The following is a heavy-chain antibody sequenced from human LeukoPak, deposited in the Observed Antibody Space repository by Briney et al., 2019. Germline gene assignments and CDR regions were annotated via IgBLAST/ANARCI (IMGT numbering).Heavy chain of an antibody. CDR1: GGSISSYD. CDR2: IYYSGST. D-gene: IGHD3-22*01. Sequence: SETLSLTCTVSGGSISSYDWSWIRQPPGKGLEWIGYIYYSGSTNYNPSLKSRVTISVDTSKNHFSLKLSSVTAADTAVYYCERHSGYDSSGYQINWFDPWGQGTLVTVSS. V-gene: IGHV4-59*08. J-gene: IGHJ5*02. CDR3: ERHSGYDSSGYQINWFDP.